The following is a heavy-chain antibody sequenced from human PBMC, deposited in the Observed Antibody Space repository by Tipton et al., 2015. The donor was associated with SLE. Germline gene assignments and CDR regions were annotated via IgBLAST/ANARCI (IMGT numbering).Heavy chain of an antibody. CDR1: GGSISSYY. D-gene: IGHD6-13*01. CDR3: ARGPSIPYSSSWYGIDY. V-gene: IGHV4-59*01. J-gene: IGHJ4*02. Sequence: TLSLTCTVSGGSISSYYWSWIRQPPGKGLEWIGYIYTSGSTNYNPSLKSRVTISVDTSKNQFSLKLSSVTPADTAVYYCARGPSIPYSSSWYGIDYWGQGTLVTVSS. CDR2: IYTSGST.